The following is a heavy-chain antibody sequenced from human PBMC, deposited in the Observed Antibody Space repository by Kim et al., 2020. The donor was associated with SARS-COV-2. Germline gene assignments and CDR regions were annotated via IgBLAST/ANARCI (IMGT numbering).Heavy chain of an antibody. D-gene: IGHD5-18*01. CDR3: ARDIPDTAMAYFDY. Sequence: ADPVNGRFTISRDNSKNTLYLQMNSLRAEDTAVYYCARDIPDTAMAYFDYWGQGTLVTVSS. J-gene: IGHJ4*02. V-gene: IGHV3-33*01.